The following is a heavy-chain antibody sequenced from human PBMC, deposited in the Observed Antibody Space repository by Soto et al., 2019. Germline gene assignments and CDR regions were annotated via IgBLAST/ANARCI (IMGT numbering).Heavy chain of an antibody. J-gene: IGHJ4*02. CDR1: GFTFSNYW. D-gene: IGHD3-22*01. Sequence: EVQLVESGGGLVQPGGSLRLSCAASGFTFSNYWMSWVRQAPGKGLEWVASIKQDGSEKYYVDSVKGRFTISRDNTKNSLYLQMNSLRAEDTAMYYCARGKSFDFDDNAYYAHWGQGTLVTVSS. CDR3: ARGKSFDFDDNAYYAH. CDR2: IKQDGSEK. V-gene: IGHV3-7*03.